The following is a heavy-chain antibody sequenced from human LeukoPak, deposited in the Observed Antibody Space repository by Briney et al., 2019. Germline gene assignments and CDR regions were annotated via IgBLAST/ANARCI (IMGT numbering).Heavy chain of an antibody. V-gene: IGHV4-39*07. J-gene: IGHJ5*02. Sequence: PSETLSLTCTVSGGSISSSSYYWGWIRQPPGKGLEWIGSIYYSGSTYYNPSLKSRVTISVDTSKNQFSLRLSSVTAADTAVYYCARLFLPESEYHNWFDPRGQGTLVTVSS. CDR1: GGSISSSSYY. D-gene: IGHD1-14*01. CDR2: IYYSGST. CDR3: ARLFLPESEYHNWFDP.